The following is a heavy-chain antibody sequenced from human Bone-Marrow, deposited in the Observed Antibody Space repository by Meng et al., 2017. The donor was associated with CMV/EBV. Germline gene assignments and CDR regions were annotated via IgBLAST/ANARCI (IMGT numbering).Heavy chain of an antibody. CDR3: ARDRYCSSTSCYYYYGMDV. CDR2: IISGSSYI. J-gene: IGHJ6*02. CDR1: GFTFSSYS. D-gene: IGHD2-2*01. V-gene: IGHV3-21*01. Sequence: GGSLRLSCAASGFTFSSYSMNWVRQAPGKGLEWVSSIISGSSYIYYADSVKGRFTISRDNAKNSLYLQMNSLRAEDTAVYYCARDRYCSSTSCYYYYGMDVWGQGTTVTVSS.